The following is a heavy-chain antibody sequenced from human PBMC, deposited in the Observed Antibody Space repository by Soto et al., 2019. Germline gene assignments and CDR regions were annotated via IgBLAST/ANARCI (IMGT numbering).Heavy chain of an antibody. V-gene: IGHV3-21*01. Sequence: PGGSLRLSCAASGFTFSNAWMNWVRQAPGKGLEWVSSITSSTSYIYYADSMKGRFTISRDNAKNSLYLQMNSLRAEDTAVYYCANGRGGWRNYGLDFWGQGTTVTVSS. CDR3: ANGRGGWRNYGLDF. CDR2: ITSSTSYI. J-gene: IGHJ6*02. CDR1: GFTFSNAW. D-gene: IGHD6-19*01.